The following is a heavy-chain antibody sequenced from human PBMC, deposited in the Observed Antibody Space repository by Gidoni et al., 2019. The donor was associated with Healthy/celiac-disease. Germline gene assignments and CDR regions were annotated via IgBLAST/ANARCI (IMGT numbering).Heavy chain of an antibody. CDR1: GGSISSGGYY. V-gene: IGHV4-31*03. Sequence: QVQLQESGPGLVKPSQTLSLTCTVSGGSISSGGYYWSWIRQHPGKGLEWIGYIYYSGSTYYNPSLKSRVTISVDTSKNQFSLKLSSVTAADTAVYYCARGGEFGGLRFLEWHRGLVFDYWGQGTLVTVSS. CDR3: ARGGEFGGLRFLEWHRGLVFDY. D-gene: IGHD3-3*01. J-gene: IGHJ4*02. CDR2: IYYSGST.